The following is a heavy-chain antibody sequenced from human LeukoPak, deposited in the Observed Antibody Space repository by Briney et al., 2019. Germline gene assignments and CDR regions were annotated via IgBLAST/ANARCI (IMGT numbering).Heavy chain of an antibody. J-gene: IGHJ4*02. Sequence: SETLSLTCTVSGGSISSGSYYWSWIRQPAGKGLEWIGRIYTSGSTNYNPSLKSRVTISVDTSKNQFSLKLSSVTAADTAVYYCARRRSGMDYWGQGTLVTVSS. CDR3: ARRRSGMDY. CDR2: IYTSGST. D-gene: IGHD6-25*01. CDR1: GGSISSGSYY. V-gene: IGHV4-61*02.